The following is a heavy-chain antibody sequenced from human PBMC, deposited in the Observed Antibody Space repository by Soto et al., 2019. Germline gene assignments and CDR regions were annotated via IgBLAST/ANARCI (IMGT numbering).Heavy chain of an antibody. D-gene: IGHD3-16*02. J-gene: IGHJ6*02. CDR3: ARSMITFGGVISIVDYYYYYGMDV. Sequence: QVQLQESGPGLVKPSETLSLTCTVSGGSVSSGSYYWSWIRQPPGKGLEWIGYIYYSGSTNYNPSLKSRVTISVDTSKNQFSLKLSSVTAADTAVYYCARSMITFGGVISIVDYYYYYGMDVWGQGTTVTVSS. CDR2: IYYSGST. CDR1: GGSVSSGSYY. V-gene: IGHV4-61*01.